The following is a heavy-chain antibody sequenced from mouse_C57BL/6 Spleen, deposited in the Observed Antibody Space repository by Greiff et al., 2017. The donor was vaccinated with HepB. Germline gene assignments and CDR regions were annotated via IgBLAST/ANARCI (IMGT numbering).Heavy chain of an antibody. Sequence: EVKVEESGGGLVQPKGSLKLSCAASGFSFNTYAMNWVRPAPGKGLEWVARIRSKSNNYATYYADSVKDRFTISRDDSESMLYLQMNNLKTEDTAMYYCVRPYYGSSYGFAYWGQGTLVTDSA. J-gene: IGHJ3*01. CDR1: GFSFNTYA. D-gene: IGHD1-1*01. V-gene: IGHV10-1*01. CDR3: VRPYYGSSYGFAY. CDR2: IRSKSNNYAT.